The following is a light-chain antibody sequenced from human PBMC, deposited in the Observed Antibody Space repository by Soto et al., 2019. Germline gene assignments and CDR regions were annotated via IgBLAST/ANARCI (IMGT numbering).Light chain of an antibody. CDR2: AVS. V-gene: IGLV2-14*01. CDR1: SSDVGGYNH. Sequence: QSALTQSASVSGSPGQSITISCTGTSSDVGGYNHVSWYQHSPGKAPKLILFAVSDRPSGVSHRFSGSKSGNTASLTISGLQAEDEADYYCCSYTTLSTVVFGGGTKLTVL. CDR3: CSYTTLSTVV. J-gene: IGLJ2*01.